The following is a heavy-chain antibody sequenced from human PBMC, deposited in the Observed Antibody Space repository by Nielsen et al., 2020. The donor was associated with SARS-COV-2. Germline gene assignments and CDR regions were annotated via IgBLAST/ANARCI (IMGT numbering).Heavy chain of an antibody. CDR2: INPNSGGT. CDR3: ARGANIVVVVAAYDY. CDR1: GYTFTGYY. V-gene: IGHV1-2*02. J-gene: IGHJ4*02. D-gene: IGHD2-15*01. Sequence: ASVNSCKASGYTFTGYYMHWVRQAPGQGLEWMGWINPNSGGTNYAQKFQGRVTMTRDTSISTAYMELSRLRSDDTAVYYCARGANIVVVVAAYDYWGQGTLVTVSS.